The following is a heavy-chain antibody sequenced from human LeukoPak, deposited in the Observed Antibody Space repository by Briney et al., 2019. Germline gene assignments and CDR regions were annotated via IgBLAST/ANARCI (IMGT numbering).Heavy chain of an antibody. D-gene: IGHD3-22*01. CDR3: ARGRYYYDSSGYYYDNWFDP. J-gene: IGHJ5*02. V-gene: IGHV4-59*01. Sequence: PSETLSLTCTVSGGSIGSYYWSWIRQPPGKGPEWIGYIYYSGSTNYNPSLKSRVTISVDTSKNQFSLTLTSVTAADTALYYYARGRYYYDSSGYYYDNWFDPWGQGTLVTVSS. CDR1: GGSIGSYY. CDR2: IYYSGST.